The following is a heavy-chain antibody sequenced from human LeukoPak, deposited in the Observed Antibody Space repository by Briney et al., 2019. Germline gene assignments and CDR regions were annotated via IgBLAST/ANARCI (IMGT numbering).Heavy chain of an antibody. Sequence: PGRSLRLSCAGSGFTFDDYAMHWVRQAPGKGLEWVSGISWNSDNIGYADSVKGRFTISRDNSKNTLYLQMNSPRAEDTAVYYCAKDRITMVRGLDNGYFDYWGQGTLVTVSS. CDR3: AKDRITMVRGLDNGYFDY. CDR2: ISWNSDNI. J-gene: IGHJ4*02. V-gene: IGHV3-9*01. CDR1: GFTFDDYA. D-gene: IGHD3-10*01.